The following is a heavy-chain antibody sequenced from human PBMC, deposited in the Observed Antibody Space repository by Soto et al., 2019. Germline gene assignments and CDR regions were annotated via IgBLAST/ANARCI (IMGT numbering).Heavy chain of an antibody. V-gene: IGHV4-30-4*01. CDR1: GGSISSGDYY. D-gene: IGHD4-17*01. CDR3: ARITVTRFFDY. J-gene: IGHJ4*02. CDR2: IYYSGST. Sequence: PSETLSLTCTVSGGSISSGDYYWSWIRQPPGKGLEWIGYIYYSGSTYYNPSLKSRVTISVDTSKNQFSLKLSSVTAADTAVYYCARITVTRFFDYWGQGTLVTVSS.